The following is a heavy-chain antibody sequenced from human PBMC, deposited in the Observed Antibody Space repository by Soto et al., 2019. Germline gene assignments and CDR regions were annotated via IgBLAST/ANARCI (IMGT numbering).Heavy chain of an antibody. V-gene: IGHV3-74*01. J-gene: IGHJ5*02. CDR2: INSDGSRT. D-gene: IGHD4-17*01. CDR1: GFTFSSYS. CDR3: ARNNDYGAFDP. Sequence: PGGSLRLSCAASGFTFSSYSMNWVRQPPGKGLVWVSRINSDGSRTAYADSVKGRFTTSRDNAKNTLYLQVNSLRAEDTAVYYCARNNDYGAFDPWGQGTLVTVSS.